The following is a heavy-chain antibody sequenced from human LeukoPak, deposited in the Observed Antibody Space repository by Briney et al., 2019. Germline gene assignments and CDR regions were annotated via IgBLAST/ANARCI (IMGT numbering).Heavy chain of an antibody. CDR2: INPTGGST. CDR3: ARDNSVGDNAWWFDP. D-gene: IGHD1-26*01. CDR1: GYTFTSYY. J-gene: IGHJ5*02. V-gene: IGHV1-46*01. Sequence: EASVKVSCKASGYTFTSYYMHWVRQAPGQGLEWMGLINPTGGSTGYAQKFQGRVTMTRDMSTSTDYMELSSLRSKDTAIYYCARDNSVGDNAWWFDPWGQGTLVTVSS.